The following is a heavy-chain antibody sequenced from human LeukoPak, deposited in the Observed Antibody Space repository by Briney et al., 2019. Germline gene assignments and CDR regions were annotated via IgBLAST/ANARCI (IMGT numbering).Heavy chain of an antibody. V-gene: IGHV3-21*04. CDR2: ISSSSSYI. D-gene: IGHD6-13*01. CDR3: ARAMYSSSWYLETVYYYYYMDV. Sequence: GGSLRLSCAASGFTFSSYSMSWVRQAPGKGLEWVSSISSSSSYIYYADSVKGRFTISRDNAKNSLYLQMNSLRAEDTAVYYCARAMYSSSWYLETVYYYYYMDVWGKGTTVTVSS. CDR1: GFTFSSYS. J-gene: IGHJ6*03.